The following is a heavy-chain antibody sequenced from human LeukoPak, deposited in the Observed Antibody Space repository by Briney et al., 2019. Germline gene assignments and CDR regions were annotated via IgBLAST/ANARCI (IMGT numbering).Heavy chain of an antibody. J-gene: IGHJ6*02. Sequence: SETLSLTCAVYGGSFSGYYWSWIRQPPGKGLEWIGEINHSGSTNYNPSLKSRVTISVDTSKNQFSLKLRSVTAADTAVYYCAREYDSSGAHYYYYYYGMDVWGQGTTVTVSS. V-gene: IGHV4-34*01. CDR3: AREYDSSGAHYYYYYYGMDV. CDR1: GGSFSGYY. D-gene: IGHD3-22*01. CDR2: INHSGST.